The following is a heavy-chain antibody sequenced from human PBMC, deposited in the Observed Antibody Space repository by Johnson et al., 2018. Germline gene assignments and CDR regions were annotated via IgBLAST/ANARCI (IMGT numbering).Heavy chain of an antibody. CDR3: AKDGVGDSGAFDI. J-gene: IGHJ3*02. CDR2: ISYDGSSK. V-gene: IGHV3-30*18. Sequence: QVQLVESGGGVVQPGRSLRLSCAASGFTFSSYGMHWVRQAPGKGLEWVAVISYDGSSKNYADSVKGRFTISRDNSKNTLDREMNSLTVEDTAVYYCAKDGVGDSGAFDIWGQGTTVTVSS. D-gene: IGHD2-21*02. CDR1: GFTFSSYG.